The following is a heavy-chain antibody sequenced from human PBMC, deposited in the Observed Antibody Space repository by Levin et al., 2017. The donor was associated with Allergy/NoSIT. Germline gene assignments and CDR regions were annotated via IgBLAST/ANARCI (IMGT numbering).Heavy chain of an antibody. CDR2: IYYSGST. V-gene: IGHV4-39*01. CDR1: GGSISSSSYY. CDR3: ARQGDFYGDYAPDAFDI. J-gene: IGHJ3*02. Sequence: SETLSLTCTVSGGSISSSSYYWGWIRQPPGKGLEWIGSIYYSGSTYYNPSLKSRVTISVDTSKNQFSLKLSSVTAADTAVYYCARQGDFYGDYAPDAFDIWGQGTMVTVSS. D-gene: IGHD4-17*01.